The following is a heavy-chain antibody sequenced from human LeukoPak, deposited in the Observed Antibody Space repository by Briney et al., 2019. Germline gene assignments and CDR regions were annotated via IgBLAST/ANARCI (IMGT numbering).Heavy chain of an antibody. J-gene: IGHJ4*02. Sequence: GGSLRLSCAASGFTFSSYSMNWVRQAPGKGLEWVSSISSSSSYIYYADSVKGRFTISRDNAKNSLYLQMNSLRAEDTAVYYCARGPFLVVTAIPYYFDYWGQGTLVTVSS. CDR3: ARGPFLVVTAIPYYFDY. D-gene: IGHD2-21*02. CDR2: ISSSSSYI. V-gene: IGHV3-21*01. CDR1: GFTFSSYS.